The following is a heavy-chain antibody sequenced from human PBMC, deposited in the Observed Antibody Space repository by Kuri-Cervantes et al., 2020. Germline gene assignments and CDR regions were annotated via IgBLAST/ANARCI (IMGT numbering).Heavy chain of an antibody. CDR3: TSDTRIGRWFDP. D-gene: IGHD2-15*01. CDR1: GFTFSNAW. J-gene: IGHJ5*02. CDR2: IKSKTDGGTT. Sequence: GGSLRLPCAASGFTFSNAWMSWVRQAPGKGLEWVRRIKSKTDGGTTDYAAPVKGRFTISRDDSKNTLYLQMNSLNTEDTAVYYCTSDTRIGRWFDPWGQGTSVTVSS. V-gene: IGHV3-15*01.